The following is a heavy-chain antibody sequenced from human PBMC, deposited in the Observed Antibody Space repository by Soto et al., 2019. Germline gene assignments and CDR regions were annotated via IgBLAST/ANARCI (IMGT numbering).Heavy chain of an antibody. CDR3: ARSNGRDGYSSGWPYYYYYMDV. CDR2: IYHSGST. Sequence: PSETLSLTCAVSSGSISSSNWWSWVRQPPGKGLEWIGEIYHSGSTNYNPSLKSRVTISVDKSKNQFSLKLSSVTAADTAVYYCARSNGRDGYSSGWPYYYYYMDVWGKGTTVTVSS. J-gene: IGHJ6*03. CDR1: SGSISSSNW. V-gene: IGHV4-4*02. D-gene: IGHD6-19*01.